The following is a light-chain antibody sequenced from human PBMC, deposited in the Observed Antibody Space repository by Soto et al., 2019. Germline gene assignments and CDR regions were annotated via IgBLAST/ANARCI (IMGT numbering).Light chain of an antibody. V-gene: IGKV1-5*01. CDR3: QQYNSYST. J-gene: IGKJ1*01. CDR2: DAS. Sequence: DLQMTQSPSSLAAPVGDRFTSTCRASQSISSWLAWYQQKPGKAPXXLIYDASSLESGVPSRFSGSGSGTESTLTISSLQPDDFATYYCQQYNSYSTFGQGTKVDIK. CDR1: QSISSW.